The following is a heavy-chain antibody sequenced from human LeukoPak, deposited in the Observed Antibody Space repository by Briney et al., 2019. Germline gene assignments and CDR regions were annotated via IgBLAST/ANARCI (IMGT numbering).Heavy chain of an antibody. CDR3: AREVAGGYFDY. J-gene: IGHJ4*02. CDR2: IYYSGST. D-gene: IGHD6-19*01. CDR1: GGSISSYY. V-gene: IGHV4-59*01. Sequence: SETLSLTCTVSGGSISSYYWSWIRQPPGKGLEWIGYIYYSGSTNYNPSLKSRVTISVDTSKNQFSLKLSSVTAADTAVYYCAREVAGGYFDYWGQGTLVTVSS.